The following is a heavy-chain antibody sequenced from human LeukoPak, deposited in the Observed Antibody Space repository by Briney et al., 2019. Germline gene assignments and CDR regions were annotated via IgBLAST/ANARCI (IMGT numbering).Heavy chain of an antibody. V-gene: IGHV3-21*01. J-gene: IGHJ4*02. D-gene: IGHD6-13*01. CDR1: GFTFNTYS. CDR2: ISYNSAYI. CDR3: ARAWAPYSTQYYFDY. Sequence: GSLRLSCAASGFTFNTYSMNWVRQAPRKGLEWVSSISYNSAYIFYADSLQGRFTISRDNAKNSVYLQMNSLTAEDTAVYYCARAWAPYSTQYYFDYWGQGTLVTVSS.